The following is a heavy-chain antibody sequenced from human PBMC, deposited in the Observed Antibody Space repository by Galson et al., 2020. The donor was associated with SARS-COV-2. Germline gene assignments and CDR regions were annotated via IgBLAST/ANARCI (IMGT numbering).Heavy chain of an antibody. V-gene: IGHV1-18*01. D-gene: IGHD6-19*01. CDR1: GYTFTSYG. J-gene: IGHJ4*02. Sequence: ASVKVSCKASGYTFTSYGISWVRQAPGQGLEWMGWISAYNGNTIYAQKLQDRVTLTTDTSTNTAYMDLRSLTSDDTAVYYCARDEAVAGAFDYLGQGTLVTVSS. CDR3: ARDEAVAGAFDY. CDR2: ISAYNGNT.